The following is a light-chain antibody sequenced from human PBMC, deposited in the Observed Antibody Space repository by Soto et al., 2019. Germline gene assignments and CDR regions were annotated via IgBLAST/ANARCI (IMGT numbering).Light chain of an antibody. V-gene: IGKV3-20*01. CDR1: QSVSSSY. CDR2: GAS. CDR3: QRYGRSPYT. Sequence: EIVLTQSPGTLSLSPGERATLSCRASQSVSSSYLAWYQQKPGQAPRLLIYGASSRATGIPDRFSGSGSGTDFTLTISRLEPEDFAVYYCQRYGRSPYTFGQGTTLELK. J-gene: IGKJ2*01.